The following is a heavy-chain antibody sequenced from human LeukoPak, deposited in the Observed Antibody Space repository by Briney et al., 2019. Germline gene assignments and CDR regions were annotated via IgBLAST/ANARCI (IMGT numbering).Heavy chain of an antibody. J-gene: IGHJ6*04. CDR2: IYHSGST. D-gene: IGHD5-18*01. CDR1: GGSISSSNW. Sequence: SETLSLTCAVSGGSISSSNWWSWVRQPPGKGLGWIGEIYHSGSTNYNPSLKSRVTISVDKSKNQFSLKLSSVTAADTAVYYCARVQVSYYYYGMDVWGKGTTVTVSS. V-gene: IGHV4-4*02. CDR3: ARVQVSYYYYGMDV.